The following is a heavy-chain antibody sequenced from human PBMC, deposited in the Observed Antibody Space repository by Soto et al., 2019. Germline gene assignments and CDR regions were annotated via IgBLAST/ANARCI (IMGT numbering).Heavy chain of an antibody. CDR1: GYSFTRYW. D-gene: IGHD3-10*01. CDR3: ATSVYYYGSGSQYYFDY. CDR2: IDPSDSYT. V-gene: IGHV5-10-1*01. Sequence: GESLKISCKGSGYSFTRYWISWVRQMPGKGLEWTGRIDPSDSYTNYSPSFQGHVTISADKSISTAYLQWSSLKASDTAMYYCATSVYYYGSGSQYYFDYWGQGTPVTVSS. J-gene: IGHJ4*02.